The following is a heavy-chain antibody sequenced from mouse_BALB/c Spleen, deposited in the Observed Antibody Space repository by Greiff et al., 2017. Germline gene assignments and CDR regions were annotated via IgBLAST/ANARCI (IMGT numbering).Heavy chain of an antibody. Sequence: EVKLVESGGDLVKPGGSLKLSCAASGFTFSSYGMSWVRQTPDKRLEWVATISSGGSYTYYPDSVKGRFTISRDNAKNTLYLQMSSLKSEDTAMYYCARQAFTTADAMDYWGQGTSVTVSS. J-gene: IGHJ4*01. CDR2: ISSGGSYT. CDR1: GFTFSSYG. D-gene: IGHD1-2*01. CDR3: ARQAFTTADAMDY. V-gene: IGHV5-6*02.